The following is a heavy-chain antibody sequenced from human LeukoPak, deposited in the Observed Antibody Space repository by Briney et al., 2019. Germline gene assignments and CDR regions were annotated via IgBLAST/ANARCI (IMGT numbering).Heavy chain of an antibody. J-gene: IGHJ4*02. Sequence: SETLSLTCTVSGGPITSYYWSYIRQPARKGLEWIGRIHTSGSTNYNPSLKSRVTMSVDTSKNQFSLKLSSVTAADTAIYYCAREFSGTSIAARVFDSWGQGTLVTVSS. D-gene: IGHD6-6*01. CDR3: AREFSGTSIAARVFDS. CDR2: IHTSGST. CDR1: GGPITSYY. V-gene: IGHV4-4*07.